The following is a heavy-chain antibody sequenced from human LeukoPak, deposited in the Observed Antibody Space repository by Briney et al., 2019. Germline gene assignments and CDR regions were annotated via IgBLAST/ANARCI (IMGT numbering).Heavy chain of an antibody. D-gene: IGHD3-9*01. J-gene: IGHJ4*02. Sequence: ALVKVSCKASGGTFSSYAISWVRQAPGQGLEWMGGIIPIFGTANYAQKFQGRVTITADESTSTAYMELSSLRSEDTAVYYCARGGDILTGYHSPNLYYFDYWGQGTLVTVSS. CDR3: ARGGDILTGYHSPNLYYFDY. CDR2: IIPIFGTA. V-gene: IGHV1-69*13. CDR1: GGTFSSYA.